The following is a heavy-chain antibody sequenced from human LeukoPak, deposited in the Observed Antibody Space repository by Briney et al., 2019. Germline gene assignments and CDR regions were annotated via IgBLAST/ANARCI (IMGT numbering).Heavy chain of an antibody. CDR2: ISGDGSTT. Sequence: GGPLRLSCAPSGFPFSSYWMLWVRHVPGKGLVWVSRISGDGSTTTYADSVKGRFTISRDNTNNILYLQMNSLRAEDTAIYYCARSQFDYWGQGILVTVTS. CDR3: ARSQFDY. J-gene: IGHJ4*02. V-gene: IGHV3-74*01. CDR1: GFPFSSYW.